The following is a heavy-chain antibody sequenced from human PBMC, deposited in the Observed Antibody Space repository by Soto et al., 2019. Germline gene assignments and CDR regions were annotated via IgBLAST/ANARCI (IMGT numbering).Heavy chain of an antibody. Sequence: EVRLLESGGGLVQPGGSLRLSCAASGFTFSSYAMSWVRQAPGKGLEWVSAISGSGGSTYYADSVKGRFTISRDNSKNTLYLQMNSLRAEDTAVYYCAKDLSAWSGYLNDYWGQGTLVTVSS. CDR3: AKDLSAWSGYLNDY. CDR1: GFTFSSYA. J-gene: IGHJ4*02. D-gene: IGHD3-3*01. CDR2: ISGSGGST. V-gene: IGHV3-23*01.